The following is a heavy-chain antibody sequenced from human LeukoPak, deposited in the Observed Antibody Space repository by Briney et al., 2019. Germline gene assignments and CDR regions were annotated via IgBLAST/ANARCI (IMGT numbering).Heavy chain of an antibody. V-gene: IGHV4-59*01. D-gene: IGHD2-2*01. CDR1: GGSISSYY. Sequence: SETLSLTCTVSGGSISSYYWSWIRQPPGKGLEWIGYIYYSGSTNYNPSLKSRVTISVDTSKNQFSLKLSSVTAADTAVYYRARDTYYCSSTSCPYYYYYYMDVWGKGTTVTVSS. J-gene: IGHJ6*03. CDR3: ARDTYYCSSTSCPYYYYYYMDV. CDR2: IYYSGST.